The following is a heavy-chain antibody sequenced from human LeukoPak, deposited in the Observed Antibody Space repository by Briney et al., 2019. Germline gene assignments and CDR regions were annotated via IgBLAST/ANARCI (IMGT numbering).Heavy chain of an antibody. D-gene: IGHD2-15*01. V-gene: IGHV4-30-2*01. J-gene: IGHJ3*02. CDR2: IYHSGST. Sequence: PSQTLSLTCAVSGGSISSGGYSWSWIRQPPGKGLEWIGYIYHSGSTYYNPSLKSRVTISVDRSKNQFSLKLSSVTAADTAVYYCATSGGRDAFDIWGQGTMVTVSS. CDR3: ATSGGRDAFDI. CDR1: GGSISSGGYS.